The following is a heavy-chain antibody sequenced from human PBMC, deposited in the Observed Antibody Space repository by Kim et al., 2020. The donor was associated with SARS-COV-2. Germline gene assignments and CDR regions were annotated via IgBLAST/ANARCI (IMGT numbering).Heavy chain of an antibody. V-gene: IGHV3-21*01. CDR2: ISSSSSYI. J-gene: IGHJ2*01. D-gene: IGHD3-22*01. CDR1: GFTFSSYS. CDR3: ARGADSSGYPPNWYFDL. Sequence: GGSLRLSCAASGFTFSSYSMNWVRQAPGKGLEWVSSISSSSSYIYYADSVKGRFTISRDNAKNSLYLQMNSLRAEDTAVYYCARGADSSGYPPNWYFDLWGRGTLVTVSS.